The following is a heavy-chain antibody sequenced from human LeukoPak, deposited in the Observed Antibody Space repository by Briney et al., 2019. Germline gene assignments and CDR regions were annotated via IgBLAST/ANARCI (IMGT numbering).Heavy chain of an antibody. Sequence: SLTLSCAASGFTFSSYGMHWVRQAPGKGLEWVAVISYDGSNKYYADSVKGRFTISRDNSKNTLYLQMNSLRAEDTAVYYCAKGAYGSGCSFDYWGQGTLVTVPS. V-gene: IGHV3-30*18. D-gene: IGHD3-10*01. CDR3: AKGAYGSGCSFDY. CDR1: GFTFSSYG. CDR2: ISYDGSNK. J-gene: IGHJ4*02.